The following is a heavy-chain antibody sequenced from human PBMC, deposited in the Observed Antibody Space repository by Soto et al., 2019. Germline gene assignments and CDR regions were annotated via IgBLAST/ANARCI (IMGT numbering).Heavy chain of an antibody. V-gene: IGHV3-23*01. CDR1: GFTFNTYG. D-gene: IGHD2-21*02. CDR3: ARIGPYCGGDCYPDFDF. CDR2: VSGSAGGT. J-gene: IGHJ4*02. Sequence: EVQLLESGGGLVQPGGSLTLSCAASGFTFNTYGMTWVRQAPGQGLEWVSTVSGSAGGTYYPDSVKGRFTISRVNSKNTMYLQMSTLRAADTAVYFCARIGPYCGGDCYPDFDFWGLGTPVTVSS.